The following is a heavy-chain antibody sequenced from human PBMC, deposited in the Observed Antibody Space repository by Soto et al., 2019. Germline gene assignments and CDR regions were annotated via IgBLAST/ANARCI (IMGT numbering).Heavy chain of an antibody. Sequence: QVQLQESGPGLVQPSQTLSLTCTVSGGSISSGGYFWSWIRQHPGKRLEWIGSIYYSGSTYCNPSLKSRITISVDTSKNQFTLKLSSVTAAATAVYYCARGVAIWGQGTMVTVSS. CDR1: GGSISSGGYF. J-gene: IGHJ3*02. CDR3: ARGVAI. D-gene: IGHD2-15*01. V-gene: IGHV4-31*03. CDR2: IYYSGST.